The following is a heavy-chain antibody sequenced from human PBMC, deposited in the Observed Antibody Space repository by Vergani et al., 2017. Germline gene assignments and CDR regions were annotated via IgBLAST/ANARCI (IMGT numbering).Heavy chain of an antibody. Sequence: QVQLQQWGAGLLKPSETLSLTCAVSGDSISSKNCWTWVRQPPGKGLEWIGEICHTEDTKYSPSLKSRVTVSVDESRNLFSLRLNSVTAADTAVYYCATIGYRRWGYYFDYWGQGILVTVSS. J-gene: IGHJ4*02. D-gene: IGHD2-2*02. CDR2: ICHTEDT. CDR3: ATIGYRRWGYYFDY. CDR1: GDSISSKNC. V-gene: IGHV4-4*02.